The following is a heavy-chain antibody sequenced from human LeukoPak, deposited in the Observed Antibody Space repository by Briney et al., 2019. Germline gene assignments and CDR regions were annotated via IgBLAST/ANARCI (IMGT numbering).Heavy chain of an antibody. D-gene: IGHD3-10*01. J-gene: IGHJ4*02. V-gene: IGHV3-30-3*02. CDR1: GFTFSSYA. Sequence: GGSLRLSCAASGFTFSSYAMHWVRQAPGKGLEWVAVISYDGSNKYYTNSVKGRFTISRDNSKNTLYLQMNSLRAEETAVYYCANENYYGSGSYADHWGQGTLVTVSS. CDR2: ISYDGSNK. CDR3: ANENYYGSGSYADH.